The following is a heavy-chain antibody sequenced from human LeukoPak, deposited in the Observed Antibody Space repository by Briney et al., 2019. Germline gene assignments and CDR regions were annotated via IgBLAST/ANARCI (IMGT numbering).Heavy chain of an antibody. CDR1: GYTFTGYY. CDR2: INPNSGGT. V-gene: IGHV1-2*04. D-gene: IGHD6-13*01. J-gene: IGHJ6*04. CDR3: ARARAAAGNRWYYGMDV. Sequence: ASVKVSCKASGYTFTGYYMHWVRQAPGQGPEWMGWINPNSGGTNYAQKFQGWVTMTRDTSISTAYMELSRLRSDDTAVYYCARARAAAGNRWYYGMDVWGKGTTVTVSS.